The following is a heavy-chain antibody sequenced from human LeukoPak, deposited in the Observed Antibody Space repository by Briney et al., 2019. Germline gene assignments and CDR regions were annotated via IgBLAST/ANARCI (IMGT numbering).Heavy chain of an antibody. J-gene: IGHJ4*02. V-gene: IGHV3-49*04. Sequence: GGSLRLSCTASGFIFSNAWMSWVRQAPGKGLEWVGFIRSKAYGGTTEYAASVKGRFTISRDDSKSIAYLQMNSLKTEDTAVYYCTRGTIFGVVMPDYWGQGTLVTVSS. D-gene: IGHD3-3*01. CDR3: TRGTIFGVVMPDY. CDR2: IRSKAYGGTT. CDR1: GFIFSNAW.